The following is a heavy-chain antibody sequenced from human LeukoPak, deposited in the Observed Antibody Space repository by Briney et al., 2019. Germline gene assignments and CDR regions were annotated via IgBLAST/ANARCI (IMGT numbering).Heavy chain of an antibody. CDR2: ISGTGTTI. CDR3: AKMVGYGMDV. Sequence: PGGSLRLSCAASGFTFSSYSMNWVRQAPGKGLEWVSYISGTGTTIYYADSVEGRFTISRDNAENSLYLQMNSLRAEDTAVYYCAKMVGYGMDVWGQGTTVTVSS. V-gene: IGHV3-48*04. CDR1: GFTFSSYS. J-gene: IGHJ6*02. D-gene: IGHD2-8*01.